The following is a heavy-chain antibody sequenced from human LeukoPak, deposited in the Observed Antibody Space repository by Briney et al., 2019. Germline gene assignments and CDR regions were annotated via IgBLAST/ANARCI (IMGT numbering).Heavy chain of an antibody. D-gene: IGHD3-22*01. V-gene: IGHV4-4*02. CDR1: GGSIKSNNW. CDR3: ARREVGYDSSGYYSYYFDY. Sequence: PSGTLSLTCAVSGGSIKSNNWWSWVRQPPGKGLEWIGEIYHSGSTNYNPSLKSRVTISVDKSKNQFSLKLSSVTAADTAVYYCARREVGYDSSGYYSYYFDYWGQGTLVTVSS. CDR2: IYHSGST. J-gene: IGHJ4*02.